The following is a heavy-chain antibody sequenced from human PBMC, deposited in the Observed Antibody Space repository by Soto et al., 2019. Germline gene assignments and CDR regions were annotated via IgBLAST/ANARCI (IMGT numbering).Heavy chain of an antibody. CDR3: ARVLSGEAAAGTEDWFDP. V-gene: IGHV3-21*01. J-gene: IGHJ5*02. CDR1: GFTFSSYS. CDR2: ISSSSSYI. Sequence: EVQLVESGGGLVKPGGALRLSCAASGFTFSSYSMNWVRQASGKGLELVSSISSSSSYIYYADSVKGRFTISRDNAKNSLYLQMNSLRAEDTAVYYCARVLSGEAAAGTEDWFDPWGQGTLVTVSS. D-gene: IGHD6-13*01.